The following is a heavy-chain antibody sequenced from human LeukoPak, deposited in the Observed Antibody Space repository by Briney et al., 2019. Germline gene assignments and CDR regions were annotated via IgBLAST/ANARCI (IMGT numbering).Heavy chain of an antibody. CDR3: ARDWWYGDYSIGNN. CDR1: GYTFTTYG. CDR2: ISGYNGNT. D-gene: IGHD4-17*01. V-gene: IGHV1-18*01. J-gene: IGHJ4*02. Sequence: ASVKVSCKASGYTFTTYGISWVRQAPGQGLEWMGWISGYNGNTKYAQNFQGRVTVSTDTSTTTAYVELRSLRSDDTAVYYCARDWWYGDYSIGNNWGQGTLVTVSS.